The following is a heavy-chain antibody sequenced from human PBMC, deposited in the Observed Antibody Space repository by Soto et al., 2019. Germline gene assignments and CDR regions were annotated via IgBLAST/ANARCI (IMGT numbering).Heavy chain of an antibody. V-gene: IGHV4-59*01. CDR3: AKDFGFFGMDV. Sequence: SETLSLTCSVSGGSISNSYCNWIRQPPGKGLEWIGNIDYSGSTNYNPSLGSRVTVSADTSKNQFSLNLRSVTAADTAVYYCAKDFGFFGMDVWGQGXTVTVSS. CDR2: IDYSGST. D-gene: IGHD3-16*01. CDR1: GGSISNSY. J-gene: IGHJ6*02.